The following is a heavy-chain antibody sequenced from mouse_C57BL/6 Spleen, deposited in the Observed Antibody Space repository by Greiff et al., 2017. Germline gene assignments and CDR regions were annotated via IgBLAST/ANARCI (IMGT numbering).Heavy chain of an antibody. CDR2: IHPNSGST. J-gene: IGHJ2*01. D-gene: IGHD2-1*01. CDR3: AKITTMVERLRYFAY. Sequence: QVQLQQSGAELVKPGASVKLSCKASGFTLPSDCMHWVKQRPAQGLEWIGLIHPNSGSTNYTEKFKSKATLTADKSSSTAYMQLSSLTSEDSADYSCAKITTMVERLRYFAYWGQGTTLTVSS. CDR1: GFTLPSDC. V-gene: IGHV1-64*01.